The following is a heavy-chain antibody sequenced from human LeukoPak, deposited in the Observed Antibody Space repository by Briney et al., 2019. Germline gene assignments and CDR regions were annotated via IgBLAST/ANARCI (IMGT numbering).Heavy chain of an antibody. D-gene: IGHD3-22*01. CDR3: ASDSSGYYFFDY. CDR2: VYYTGST. Sequence: SETLSLTCTVSGGSISSSSYYWGWIRQPPGKGLEWIGSVYYTGSTYYNPSLKSRVTISVDTSKNQFSPTLTSVTATDTAVYYCASDSSGYYFFDYWGQGTLVTVSS. J-gene: IGHJ4*02. V-gene: IGHV4-39*02. CDR1: GGSISSSSYY.